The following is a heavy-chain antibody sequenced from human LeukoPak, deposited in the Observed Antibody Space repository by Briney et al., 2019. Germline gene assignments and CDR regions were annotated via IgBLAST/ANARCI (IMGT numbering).Heavy chain of an antibody. J-gene: IGHJ3*01. Sequence: PSETLSLTCTVSGGSISTSNYCWGWLRQPPGKGLEWIGNIFYSGSTYYSPSLRSRVTISLDTSRNQFPLKLNSVTAADTAVYYCAKSHGYGLVDLWGQGTMVTVSS. CDR2: IFYSGST. V-gene: IGHV4-39*06. CDR1: GGSISTSNYC. CDR3: AKSHGYGLVDL. D-gene: IGHD3-10*01.